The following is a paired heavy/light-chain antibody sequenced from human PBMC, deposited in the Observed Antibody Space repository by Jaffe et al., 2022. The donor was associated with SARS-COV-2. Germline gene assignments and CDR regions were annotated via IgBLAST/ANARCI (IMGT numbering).Light chain of an antibody. CDR2: EVS. J-gene: IGLJ2*01. CDR3: ALYTSSSTSV. Sequence: QSALTQPPSVSGSPGQSVTISCTGTSSDIGSYNRVSWYQQPPGTAPKLMIYEVSTRPSGVPDRFSGSKSGSTASLTISGLQAEDEADYYCALYTSSSTSVFGGGTKLTVL. CDR1: SSDIGSYNR. V-gene: IGLV2-18*01.
Heavy chain of an antibody. V-gene: IGHV6-1*01. Sequence: QVQLQQSGPGLVKPSQILSLTCAISGDSVSSNSAAWSWIRQSPSRGLEWLGRTYYRSRWYDDYAVSVKSRITINPDTSKNQFSLQLNSVTPDDTAVYYCARYSTNWYAFDIWGQGTMVTVSS. J-gene: IGHJ3*02. CDR3: ARYSTNWYAFDI. D-gene: IGHD6-13*01. CDR2: TYYRSRWYD. CDR1: GDSVSSNSAA.